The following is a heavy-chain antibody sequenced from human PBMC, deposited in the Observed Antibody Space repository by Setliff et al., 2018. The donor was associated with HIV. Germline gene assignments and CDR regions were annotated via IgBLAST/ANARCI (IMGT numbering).Heavy chain of an antibody. Sequence: ETLSLTCTVSGGSISSYYWTWLRQFPGKGLEWIGFIFYTGSTTYNPSLNSRVTISVDTSKNQFSLKLSSVTAADTAVYYCGRQVPVPGVAVTPIDYWGQGTQVTVSS. CDR1: GGSISSYY. CDR3: GRQVPVPGVAVTPIDY. J-gene: IGHJ4*02. CDR2: IFYTGST. V-gene: IGHV4-59*08. D-gene: IGHD3-22*01.